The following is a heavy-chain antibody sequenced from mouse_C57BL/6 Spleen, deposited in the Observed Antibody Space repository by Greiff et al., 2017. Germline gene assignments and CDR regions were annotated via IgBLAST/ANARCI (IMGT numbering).Heavy chain of an antibody. D-gene: IGHD1-1*01. V-gene: IGHV1-69*01. Sequence: QVQLQQPGAELVMPGASVKLSCKASGYTFTSYWMHWVKQRPGQGLEWIGEIDPSDSYTNYNQKFKGKSTLTVDKSSSTAYMQLSSLTSEDSAGYYCARSGNYEYFDVWGTGTTVTVSS. J-gene: IGHJ1*03. CDR3: ARSGNYEYFDV. CDR2: IDPSDSYT. CDR1: GYTFTSYW.